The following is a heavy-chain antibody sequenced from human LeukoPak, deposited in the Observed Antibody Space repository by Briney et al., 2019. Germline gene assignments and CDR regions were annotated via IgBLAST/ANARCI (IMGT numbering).Heavy chain of an antibody. CDR3: ARGRDWYFDL. J-gene: IGHJ2*01. CDR2: ISSRGDTA. CDR1: GFTFTDFS. Sequence: PGGSLRLSCAASGFTFTDFSMGWIRQAPGKGLEWLSYISSRGDTAYYADSVRGRFTISRDNANSSLFLQMNTLRAEDTAVFYCARGRDWYFDLWGRGTLVTVSS. V-gene: IGHV3-11*01.